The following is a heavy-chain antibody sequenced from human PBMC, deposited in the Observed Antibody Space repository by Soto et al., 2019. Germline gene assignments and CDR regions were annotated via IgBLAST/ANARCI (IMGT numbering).Heavy chain of an antibody. V-gene: IGHV3-48*01. Sequence: EVQLVESGGGLVQPGGSLRLSCAASGFTFSTYSMNWVRQAPGKGLEWVSYISPSTTTYYADSVKGRFTISRDNAKNSLYLQMNSLRAEDTAVYYCARAPGGYSSGRYGHAFDIWGQGTMVTVSS. CDR1: GFTFSTYS. CDR3: ARAPGGYSSGRYGHAFDI. J-gene: IGHJ3*02. CDR2: ISPSTTT. D-gene: IGHD6-19*01.